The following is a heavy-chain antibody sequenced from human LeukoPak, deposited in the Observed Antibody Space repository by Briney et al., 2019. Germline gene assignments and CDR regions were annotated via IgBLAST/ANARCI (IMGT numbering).Heavy chain of an antibody. CDR2: IYHSGST. J-gene: IGHJ5*02. Sequence: SETLSLTCAVSGYSISSGYYWGWIRQPPGKGPEWIGSIYHSGSTYYNPSLKSRVTISVDTSKNQFSLKLSSVTAADTAVYYCARQPGYCTNGVCYNVWFDPWGQGTLATVSS. CDR1: GYSISSGYY. V-gene: IGHV4-38-2*01. CDR3: ARQPGYCTNGVCYNVWFDP. D-gene: IGHD2-8*01.